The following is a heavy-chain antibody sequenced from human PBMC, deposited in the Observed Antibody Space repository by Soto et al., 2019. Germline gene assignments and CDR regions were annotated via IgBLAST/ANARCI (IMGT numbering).Heavy chain of an antibody. Sequence: QVQLQESGPGLVKPSETLSLTCTVSNDSISTYYWTWIRQPPGKGLEWIGFIYYSGSTNYNPSLQIRVTISVDTSKNHFSLKLKSVTAADTAVYYCARPGRDWGALHYWGQGTLVTVSS. CDR3: ARPGRDWGALHY. D-gene: IGHD7-27*01. CDR1: NDSISTYY. CDR2: IYYSGST. V-gene: IGHV4-59*08. J-gene: IGHJ4*02.